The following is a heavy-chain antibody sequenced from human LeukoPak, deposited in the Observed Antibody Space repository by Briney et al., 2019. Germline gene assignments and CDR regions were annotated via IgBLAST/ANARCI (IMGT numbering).Heavy chain of an antibody. Sequence: PSGTLSLTCAVSGGSISSSNWWSWVRQPPGKGLEWIGEIYHSGSTNYNPSLKSRVTISVDTAKNQFSLNLSSVTAADTAVYYCARGVSVAVTFEYWGQGTLVTVSS. V-gene: IGHV4-4*02. CDR2: IYHSGST. J-gene: IGHJ4*02. CDR3: ARGVSVAVTFEY. D-gene: IGHD6-19*01. CDR1: GGSISSSNW.